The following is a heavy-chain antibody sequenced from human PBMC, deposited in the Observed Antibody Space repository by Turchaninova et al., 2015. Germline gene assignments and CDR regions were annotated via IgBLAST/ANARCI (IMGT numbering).Heavy chain of an antibody. CDR3: ARIPYGDYVYFDY. Sequence: QVQLVTSGAERKRPGGSINKCGNASGYAFIHYAIHWLRQDPRQRPEWKGWIKPDNHNTKMEQKCQGRISLSTDTSASAVYMQLSSLRSEDTAVYYCARIPYGDYVYFDYWGQGTLVTVSS. CDR1: GYAFIHYA. CDR2: IKPDNHNT. D-gene: IGHD4-17*01. V-gene: IGHV1-3*01. J-gene: IGHJ4*02.